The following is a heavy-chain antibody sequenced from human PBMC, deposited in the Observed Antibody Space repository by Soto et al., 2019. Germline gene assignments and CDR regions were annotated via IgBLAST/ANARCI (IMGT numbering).Heavy chain of an antibody. CDR1: GFTVSSYL. J-gene: IGHJ4*02. CDR3: ARDVFDY. CDR2: IKQDGSEK. Sequence: GGALRLSCAASGFTVSSYLMSWVRQAPGKGLEWVANIKQDGSEKYYVDSVKGRFTISRDNAKNSLYLQMNSLRAEDTAVYYCARDVFDYWGQGTLVTVSS. V-gene: IGHV3-7*03.